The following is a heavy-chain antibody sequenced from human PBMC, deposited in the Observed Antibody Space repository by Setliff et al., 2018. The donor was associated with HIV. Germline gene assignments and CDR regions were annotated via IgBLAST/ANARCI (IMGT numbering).Heavy chain of an antibody. J-gene: IGHJ3*02. CDR3: ARDRAHYYDSSGQMPFDI. CDR2: IIPVFGTA. CDR1: GGTFSSYA. D-gene: IGHD3-22*01. Sequence: SVKVSCKASGGTFSSYAISWVRQAPGQGLEWMGGIIPVFGTANYAQKFQGRVTITTDESTSTAYMELSSLRSEDTAVYYCARDRAHYYDSSGQMPFDIWGQGTMXTVSS. V-gene: IGHV1-69*05.